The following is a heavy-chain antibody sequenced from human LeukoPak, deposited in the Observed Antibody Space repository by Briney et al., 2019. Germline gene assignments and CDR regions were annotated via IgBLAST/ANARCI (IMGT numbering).Heavy chain of an antibody. Sequence: SETLSLTCAVSGGSISSSNWWSWVRQPPGKGLEWIGEIYHSGSTNYNPSLKSRVTISVDKSKNQFSLKLSSVTAADTAVYYCARVPGYSSSWYVDYWGQGTLVTVSS. CDR2: IYHSGST. D-gene: IGHD6-13*01. J-gene: IGHJ4*02. CDR3: ARVPGYSSSWYVDY. CDR1: GGSISSSNW. V-gene: IGHV4-4*02.